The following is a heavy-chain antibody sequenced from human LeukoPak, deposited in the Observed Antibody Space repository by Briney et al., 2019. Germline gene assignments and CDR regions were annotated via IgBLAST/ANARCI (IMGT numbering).Heavy chain of an antibody. CDR1: GGSISSYY. CDR3: ARSKDILTGYCFDY. CDR2: IYYSGST. D-gene: IGHD3-9*01. J-gene: IGHJ4*02. V-gene: IGHV4-59*01. Sequence: SETLSLTCTVSGGSISSYYWSWIPQPPGKGLEWIGYIYYSGSTKYNPSLKSRVTISVDTSKKQFSLKLSSVTAADTTVYYCARSKDILTGYCFDYWGQGTLVTVSS.